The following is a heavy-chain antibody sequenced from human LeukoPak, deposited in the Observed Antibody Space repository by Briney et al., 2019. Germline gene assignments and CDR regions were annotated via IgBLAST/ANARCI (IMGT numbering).Heavy chain of an antibody. V-gene: IGHV4-39*01. J-gene: IGHJ5*02. D-gene: IGHD2-2*01. CDR2: IYYSGST. CDR3: ARHHTIVVVPAATPGSCWFDP. Sequence: SETLSLTCTVSGGSISSSSYYWGWIRQPPGKGLEWIGSIYYSGSTYYNPSLKSRVTISVDTSKNQFSLKLSSVTAADTAVYYCARHHTIVVVPAATPGSCWFDPWGQGTLVTVSS. CDR1: GGSISSSSYY.